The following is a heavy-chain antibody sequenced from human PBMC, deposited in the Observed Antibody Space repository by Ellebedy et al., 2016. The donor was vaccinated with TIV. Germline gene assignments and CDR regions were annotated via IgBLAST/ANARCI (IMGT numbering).Heavy chain of an antibody. CDR2: INQDGSVD. CDR1: ELTYW. Sequence: GESLKISXGTSELTYWMNWVRQAPGTGLEWVASINQDGSVDHYVDSVMGRFTVSRDNAKSSLYLQMNSLRAEDTAVYYCAKDDLRGVTTDYWGQGTRVTVSS. V-gene: IGHV3-7*03. D-gene: IGHD4-17*01. CDR3: AKDDLRGVTTDY. J-gene: IGHJ4*02.